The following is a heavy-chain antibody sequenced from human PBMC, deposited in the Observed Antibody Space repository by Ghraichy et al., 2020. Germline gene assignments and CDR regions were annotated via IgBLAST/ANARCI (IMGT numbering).Heavy chain of an antibody. CDR3: ARDQEWRAISSGFDP. Sequence: SETLSLTCTVSGDSLNNYYWSWIRQPPGKGLEWIGSIYHNGRTKYNPSLKSRVTMSVDTSKNQFSLSLTSVTAADTAVFYCARDQEWRAISSGFDPLGQGTLVSVSP. V-gene: IGHV4-59*01. CDR1: GDSLNNYY. D-gene: IGHD3-3*01. J-gene: IGHJ5*02. CDR2: IYHNGRT.